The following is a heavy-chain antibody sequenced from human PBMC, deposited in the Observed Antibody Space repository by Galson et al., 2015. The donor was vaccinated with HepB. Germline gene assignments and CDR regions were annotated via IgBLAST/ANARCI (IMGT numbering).Heavy chain of an antibody. J-gene: IGHJ4*02. D-gene: IGHD5-24*01. CDR2: IIPILGIA. CDR3: ARAYIGDGYNSSHDY. CDR1: GGTFSSYT. Sequence: SVKVSCTASGGTFSSYTFSWVRQAPGQGLEWMGRIIPILGIANYAEKFQGRVTITADKSTSTAYMELSSLRSEDTAVYYCARAYIGDGYNSSHDYWGQGSLVTVSS. V-gene: IGHV1-69*02.